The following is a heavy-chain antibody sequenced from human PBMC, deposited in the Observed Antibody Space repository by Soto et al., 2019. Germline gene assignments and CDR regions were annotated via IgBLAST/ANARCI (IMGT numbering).Heavy chain of an antibody. CDR3: ARDVSISSGYYYPFFDY. Sequence: GGSLRLSCAASGFTFSSYGMHWVRQAPGKGLEWVAVISYDGSNKYYADSVKGRFTISRDNSKNTLYLQMNSLRAEDTAVYYCARDVSISSGYYYPFFDYWGQGTLVTVSS. J-gene: IGHJ4*02. CDR2: ISYDGSNK. V-gene: IGHV3-30*19. CDR1: GFTFSSYG. D-gene: IGHD3-22*01.